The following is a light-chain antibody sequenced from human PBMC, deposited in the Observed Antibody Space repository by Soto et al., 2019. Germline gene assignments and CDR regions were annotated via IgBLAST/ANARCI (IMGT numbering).Light chain of an antibody. V-gene: IGKV3-15*01. CDR1: QSVSSN. J-gene: IGKJ1*01. Sequence: EIVMTQSPATLSVSPGERATLSCRASQSVSSNLAWYQQKPGQAPRLLMYGASTRAAGFPARFSGSGSGTEFTLTISSLQSEDFAVYYCQQYGSSPWTFGQGTKMDIK. CDR2: GAS. CDR3: QQYGSSPWT.